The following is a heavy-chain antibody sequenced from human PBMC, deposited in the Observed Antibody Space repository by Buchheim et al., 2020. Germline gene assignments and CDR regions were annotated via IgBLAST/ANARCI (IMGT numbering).Heavy chain of an antibody. CDR3: ARVNYDSSGYYAAHYYGMDV. J-gene: IGHJ6*02. CDR1: GGSISTYY. CDR2: FHYSGST. V-gene: IGHV4-59*01. D-gene: IGHD3-22*01. Sequence: QVQLQESGPGLVKPSETLSLTCTVSGGSISTYYWSWIRQPPGKGLDWIGYFHYSGSTKYNPSLKRRVTLSLDTSKNQFSLKLASVTAADTAVYYCARVNYDSSGYYAAHYYGMDVWGQGTT.